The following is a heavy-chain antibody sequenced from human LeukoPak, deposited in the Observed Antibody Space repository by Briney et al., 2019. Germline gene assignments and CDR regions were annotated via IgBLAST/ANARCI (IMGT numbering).Heavy chain of an antibody. CDR2: ISPNSGGT. CDR1: GYTFTGYY. CDR3: ARGDSSRGYYYMDV. V-gene: IGHV1-2*02. D-gene: IGHD2-21*01. Sequence: GASVKVSCKASGYTFTGYYIHWVRQAPGQGLEWMGWISPNSGGTNYAQQFQGRVTMTRDTSISTAYMELSRLTSDDTAVYYCARGDSSRGYYYMDVWGKGTTVTVSS. J-gene: IGHJ6*03.